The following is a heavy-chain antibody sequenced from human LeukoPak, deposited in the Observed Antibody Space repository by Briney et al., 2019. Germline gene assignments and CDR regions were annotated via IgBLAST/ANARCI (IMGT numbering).Heavy chain of an antibody. V-gene: IGHV3-11*01. CDR1: EFTLSDYY. CDR2: MPSSGTTT. CDR3: ARDLRSGSENGLDV. D-gene: IGHD6-25*01. J-gene: IGHJ6*02. Sequence: PGGSLRLSCTVSEFTLSDYYMTWIRQAPGKGLEWVSSMPSSGTTTYYADSVKGRFTISRDNSKNSLYLQMDSLRAEDTAGYYCARDLRSGSENGLDVWGQGTTVTVSS.